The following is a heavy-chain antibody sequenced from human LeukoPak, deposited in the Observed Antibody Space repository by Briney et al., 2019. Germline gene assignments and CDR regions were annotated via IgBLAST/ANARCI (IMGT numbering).Heavy chain of an antibody. V-gene: IGHV4-39*01. Sequence: SETLSLTCTVSGGSISSSNYYWGWIRQPPGKGLEWIGSIYYSGSPYYNPSLRSRVTISVDTSKKQFSLKLSSVTAADTAVYYCAGDFWSGYYFRDWGQGTLVTVSS. CDR2: IYYSGSP. D-gene: IGHD3-3*01. CDR1: GGSISSSNYY. CDR3: AGDFWSGYYFRD. J-gene: IGHJ4*02.